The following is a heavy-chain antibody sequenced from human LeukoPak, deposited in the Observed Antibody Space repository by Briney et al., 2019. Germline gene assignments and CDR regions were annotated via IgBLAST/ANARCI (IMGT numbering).Heavy chain of an antibody. D-gene: IGHD4-17*01. CDR1: GYTFTSYG. J-gene: IGHJ6*03. CDR2: ISAYNGNT. CDR3: ARETHYGDGYYYYYMDV. Sequence: ASVKVSCKASGYTFTSYGISWVRQAPGQGLEWMGWISAYNGNTNYAQKLQGRVTMTTDTSTSTAYMELRSLRSDDTAVYYCARETHYGDGYYYYYMDVWGKGTTVTVSS. V-gene: IGHV1-18*01.